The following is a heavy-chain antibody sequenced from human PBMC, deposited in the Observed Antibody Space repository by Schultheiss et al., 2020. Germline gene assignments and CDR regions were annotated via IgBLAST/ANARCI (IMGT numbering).Heavy chain of an antibody. Sequence: ASVKVSCKASGGTFSSYAISWVRQAPGQGLEWMGWINPNSGGTNYAQKFQGWVTMTRDTSISTAYMELSSLRSEDTAVYYCARGDVAAYEYYYYYYMDVWGKGTTVTVSS. CDR1: GGTFSSYA. CDR3: ARGDVAAYEYYYYYYMDV. J-gene: IGHJ6*03. CDR2: INPNSGGT. D-gene: IGHD6-25*01. V-gene: IGHV1-2*04.